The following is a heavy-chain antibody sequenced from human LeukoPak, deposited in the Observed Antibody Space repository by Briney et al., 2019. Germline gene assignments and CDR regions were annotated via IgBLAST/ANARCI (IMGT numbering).Heavy chain of an antibody. V-gene: IGHV4-59*01. CDR3: ARWSYDSSGYARFDP. CDR1: GGSISSYY. CDR2: IYYSGST. D-gene: IGHD3-22*01. Sequence: SETLSLTCTVSGGSISSYYWSWIRQPPGKGLEWIGYIYYSGSTNYNPSLKSRVTISVHTSKNQFSLKLSSVTAADTAVYYCARWSYDSSGYARFDPWGQGTLVTVSS. J-gene: IGHJ5*02.